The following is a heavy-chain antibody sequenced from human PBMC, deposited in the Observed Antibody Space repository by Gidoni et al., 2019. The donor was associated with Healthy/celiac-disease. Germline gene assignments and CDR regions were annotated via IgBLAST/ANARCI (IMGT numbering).Heavy chain of an antibody. D-gene: IGHD1-26*01. CDR3: ARDGGSYLFDAFDI. CDR2: ISSSSSYI. Sequence: EVQLVESGGGLVKPGGSLSLSCPASGFTFSRYSMNWVRQAPGKGLEWVSSISSSSSYIYYADSVKGRFTISRDNAKNSLYLQMNSLRAEDTAVYYCARDGGSYLFDAFDIWGQGTMVTVSS. CDR1: GFTFSRYS. J-gene: IGHJ3*02. V-gene: IGHV3-21*01.